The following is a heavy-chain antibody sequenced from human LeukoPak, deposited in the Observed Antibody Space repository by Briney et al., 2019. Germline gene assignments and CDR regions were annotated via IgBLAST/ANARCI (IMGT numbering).Heavy chain of an antibody. J-gene: IGHJ4*02. CDR3: ARVVRGRITMVRGVLYYFDY. V-gene: IGHV4-61*02. D-gene: IGHD3-10*01. CDR2: IYTSGST. Sequence: SETLSLTCTVSGGSISSGSYYWGWIRQPAGTGLEWLGRIYTSGSTNYNPSLKSRVTISVDTSKNQFSLKLSSVTAADTAVYYCARVVRGRITMVRGVLYYFDYWGQGTLVTVSS. CDR1: GGSISSGSYY.